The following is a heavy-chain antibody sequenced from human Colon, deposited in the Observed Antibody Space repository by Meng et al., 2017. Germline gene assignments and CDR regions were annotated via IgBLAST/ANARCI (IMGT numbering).Heavy chain of an antibody. CDR3: ARVWSSSVIDF. Sequence: QVQLVRSGAEVKKPGASMKCSCKASGYRFPGYYLHWVRQAPGRGLEWMGRINPDSGATIYAQKFQGRVTMTRDTAINTSYMELSGLRSDDTAIYYCARVWSSSVIDFWGQGTLVTVSS. D-gene: IGHD2-21*01. V-gene: IGHV1-2*06. CDR1: GYRFPGYY. CDR2: INPDSGAT. J-gene: IGHJ4*02.